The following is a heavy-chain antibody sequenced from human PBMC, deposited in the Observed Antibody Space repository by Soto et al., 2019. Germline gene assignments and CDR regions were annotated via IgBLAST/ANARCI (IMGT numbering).Heavy chain of an antibody. Sequence: EVQVLDSGGGLVQPGGSLRLSCAASGFTFNNYAMNWVRQAPGKGLEWVATISATGGSTYNADSVKGRFTISRDNSKNTLYLQMNGLRVEDTAVYYCAKDRLAGNFDYWGQGTQVTVSS. CDR1: GFTFNNYA. CDR3: AKDRLAGNFDY. V-gene: IGHV3-23*01. J-gene: IGHJ4*02. CDR2: ISATGGST.